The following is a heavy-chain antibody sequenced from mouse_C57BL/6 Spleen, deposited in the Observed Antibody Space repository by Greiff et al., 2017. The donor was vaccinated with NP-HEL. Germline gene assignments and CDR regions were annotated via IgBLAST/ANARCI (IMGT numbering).Heavy chain of an antibody. V-gene: IGHV5-17*01. J-gene: IGHJ2*01. D-gene: IGHD4-1*01. CDR3: ARNWVYYFGY. CDR1: GFTFSDYG. CDR2: ISSGSSTI. Sequence: EVQLVESGGGLVKPGGSLKLSCAATGFTFSDYGMHWVRQAPEKGLEWVAYISSGSSTIYYADTVKVRFTISRDNAKNTLFLQMTSLRSEDTAMYYCARNWVYYFGYWGHGTTLTVSS.